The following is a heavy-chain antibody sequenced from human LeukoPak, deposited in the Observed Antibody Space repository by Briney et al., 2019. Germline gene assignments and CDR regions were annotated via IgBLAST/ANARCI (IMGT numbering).Heavy chain of an antibody. D-gene: IGHD3-10*01. CDR1: GFTFSSYG. V-gene: IGHV3-30*18. CDR3: AKDPAVMLRGDIIIRRHFDY. Sequence: GGSLRLSCAASGFTFSSYGMHWVRQHPAKGLEWVAVVSFDGTNKYYAASVKGRFTISRDNSKNTLYLQTNSLRVEDTAVYFCAKDPAVMLRGDIIIRRHFDYWGRGSLVTVSS. J-gene: IGHJ4*02. CDR2: VSFDGTNK.